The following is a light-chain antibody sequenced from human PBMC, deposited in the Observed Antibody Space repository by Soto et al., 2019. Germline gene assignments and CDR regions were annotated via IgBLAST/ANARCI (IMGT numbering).Light chain of an antibody. J-gene: IGLJ3*02. Sequence: ALTQPASVSGSPGQSITISCTGTRSDVGGYNYVSWYQQHPGKAPKLMIFEVNNRPSGVSNRFSGSKSGNTASLTISGLQAEDEADYFCSSFTSTNTWVFGGGTKLTVL. CDR1: RSDVGGYNY. CDR2: EVN. CDR3: SSFTSTNTWV. V-gene: IGLV2-14*01.